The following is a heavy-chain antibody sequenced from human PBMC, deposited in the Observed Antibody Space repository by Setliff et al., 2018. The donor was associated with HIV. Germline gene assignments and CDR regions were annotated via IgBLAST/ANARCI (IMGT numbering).Heavy chain of an antibody. CDR1: GYTLTGYY. CDR3: ARGGALRGFFFPNCLDP. D-gene: IGHD3-3*01. J-gene: IGHJ5*02. CDR2: INPPSGNT. V-gene: IGHV1-2*02. Sequence: ASVKVSCKASGYTLTGYYMHWVRLAPGLGLEWMGWINPPSGNTDFAQRFQGRITMTRDTYINTVYMDLSRLTSDDTGISYCARGGALRGFFFPNCLDPWGQGTLVTVSS.